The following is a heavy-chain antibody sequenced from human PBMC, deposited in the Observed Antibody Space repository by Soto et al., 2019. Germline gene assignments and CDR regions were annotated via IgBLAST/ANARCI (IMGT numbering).Heavy chain of an antibody. V-gene: IGHV1-69*01. CDR2: ILPIFGTT. J-gene: IGHJ5*02. CDR1: GGTFSSYA. D-gene: IGHD1-1*01. Sequence: QVQLVQSGAEVKEPGSSVKVSCKASGGTFSSYASGWVRQAPGQGLAWMGGILPIFGTTTYAQKFQGRVTITADESTSTAYMELGSLTSEDSAVYCCARVFPEGWVEPGAIRGHLDTWGQGTVVTVSS. CDR3: ARVFPEGWVEPGAIRGHLDT.